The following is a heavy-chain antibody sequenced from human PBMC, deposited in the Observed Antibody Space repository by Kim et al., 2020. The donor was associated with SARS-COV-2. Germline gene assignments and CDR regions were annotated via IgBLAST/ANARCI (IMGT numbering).Heavy chain of an antibody. D-gene: IGHD6-13*01. CDR1: GFTFSSYA. J-gene: IGHJ4*02. V-gene: IGHV3-30-3*01. Sequence: LSLTCAASGFTFSSYAMHWVRQAPGKGLEWVAVISYDGSNKYYADSVKGRFTISRDNSKNTLYLQMNSLRAEDTAVYYCARDGMYSSSWLYYFDYWGQGTLVTVSS. CDR2: ISYDGSNK. CDR3: ARDGMYSSSWLYYFDY.